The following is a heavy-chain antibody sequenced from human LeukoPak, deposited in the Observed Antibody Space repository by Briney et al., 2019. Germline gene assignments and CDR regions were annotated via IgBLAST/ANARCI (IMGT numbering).Heavy chain of an antibody. V-gene: IGHV3-11*01. J-gene: IGHJ4*02. CDR2: ITSTGATI. CDR3: ARVLSSGYSPFDY. CDR1: GFTFSDYY. Sequence: GGSLRLSCAASGFTFSDYYMTWIRQAPGKGLEGVSHITSTGATIYYADSVKGRFTIARDNANNSLSLQMNSLRAEDTAVYFSARVLSSGYSPFDYWGQGILVSVSS. D-gene: IGHD3-22*01.